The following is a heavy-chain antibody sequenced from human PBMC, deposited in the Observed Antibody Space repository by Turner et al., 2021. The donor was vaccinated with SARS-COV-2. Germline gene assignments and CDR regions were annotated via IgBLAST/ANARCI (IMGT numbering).Heavy chain of an antibody. J-gene: IGHJ6*03. CDR3: AKAAGGGFYYYYMDV. Sequence: QVQLVESGGGLVQPGRSLILSCAASGFTFSSYGMHWVRQAPGKGLEWVAVISYDGSNKYYADSVKGRFTISRDNSKNTLYLQMNSLRAEDTAVYYCAKAAGGGFYYYYMDVWGKGTTVTFSS. V-gene: IGHV3-30*18. D-gene: IGHD2-8*02. CDR2: ISYDGSNK. CDR1: GFTFSSYG.